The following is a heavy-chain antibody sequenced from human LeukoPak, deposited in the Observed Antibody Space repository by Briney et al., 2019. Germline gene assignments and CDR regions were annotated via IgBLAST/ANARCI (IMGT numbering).Heavy chain of an antibody. D-gene: IGHD3-16*01. J-gene: IGHJ4*02. Sequence: ASVKVSCKASGYTFTSYGISWVRQAPGQGLEWRGWSSAYNGNTNYAQNLQGRVTMTTDTSTSTAYMELRSLRSDDTAVYYCARGGMITFGGVTRHFDYWGQGTLVTISS. V-gene: IGHV1-18*04. CDR1: GYTFTSYG. CDR2: SSAYNGNT. CDR3: ARGGMITFGGVTRHFDY.